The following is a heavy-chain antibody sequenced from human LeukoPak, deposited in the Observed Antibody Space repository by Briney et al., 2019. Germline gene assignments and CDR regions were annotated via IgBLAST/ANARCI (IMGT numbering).Heavy chain of an antibody. Sequence: ASVKVSCKASGYTFTSYGISWVRQAPGQGLEWMGWISAYNGNTIYAQKLQDRITMTTDTSTSTAYMELRSLRYDDTAVYYRARDPAFDMADHFDGNRFDYWGQGTLVTVSS. CDR2: ISAYNGNT. CDR1: GYTFTSYG. D-gene: IGHD3-9*01. CDR3: ARDPAFDMADHFDGNRFDY. V-gene: IGHV1-18*01. J-gene: IGHJ4*02.